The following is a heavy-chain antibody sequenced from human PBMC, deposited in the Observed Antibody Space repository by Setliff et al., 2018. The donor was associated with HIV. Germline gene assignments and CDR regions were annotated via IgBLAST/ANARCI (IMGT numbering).Heavy chain of an antibody. V-gene: IGHV1-3*01. J-gene: IGHJ4*02. CDR1: GYTFTTYS. Sequence: GASVKVSCKASGYTFTTYSLHWVRQAPGHSLEWMGWINVGNGDTKYSPELQGRISITRDTSANTAYMELSSLRSDDTAVYFCARGALLAVFDFDHWGQGTQVTVPQ. CDR3: ARGALLAVFDFDH. CDR2: INVGNGDT. D-gene: IGHD3-10*01.